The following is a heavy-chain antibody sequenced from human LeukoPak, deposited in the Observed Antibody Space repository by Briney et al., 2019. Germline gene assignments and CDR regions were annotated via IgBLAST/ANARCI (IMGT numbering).Heavy chain of an antibody. V-gene: IGHV4-4*07. CDR2: IYTSGST. CDR3: ARGHPQWLVDYFDY. J-gene: IGHJ4*02. D-gene: IGHD6-19*01. CDR1: GGSISIYY. Sequence: PSETLSLTCTVSGGSISIYYWSWIRQPAGKGLEWIGRIYTSGSTNYNPSLKSRVTMSVDTSKNQFSLKLSSVTAADTAVYYCARGHPQWLVDYFDYWGQGTLVTVSS.